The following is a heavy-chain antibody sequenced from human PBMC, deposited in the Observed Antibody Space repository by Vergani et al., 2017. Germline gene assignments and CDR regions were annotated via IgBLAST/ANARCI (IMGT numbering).Heavy chain of an antibody. Sequence: QVTLRESGPALVKPTQTLTLTCTFSGFSLSTSGMCVSWIRQPPGKALEWLARIDWDDDKYYSTSLKTRLTISKDTSKNQVVLTMTNMDPVDTATYYCAHRQVRYGDYDAFDIWGQGTMVTVSS. D-gene: IGHD4-17*01. CDR2: IDWDDDK. J-gene: IGHJ3*02. V-gene: IGHV2-70*15. CDR3: AHRQVRYGDYDAFDI. CDR1: GFSLSTSGMC.